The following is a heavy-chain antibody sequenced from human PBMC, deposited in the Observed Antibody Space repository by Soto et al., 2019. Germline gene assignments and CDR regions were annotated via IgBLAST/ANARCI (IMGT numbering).Heavy chain of an antibody. CDR3: ARDITVTSLKPFWFDP. CDR1: GFTFSSYT. J-gene: IGHJ5*02. V-gene: IGHV3-21*01. Sequence: PGGSLRLSCAASGFTFSSYTMNWVRQAPGKGLEWVSSISSSSSYIKYADSVKGRFTISRDNADNSLYLQMNSLRAEDTAVYYCARDITVTSLKPFWFDPWGQGTLVTVSS. D-gene: IGHD4-17*01. CDR2: ISSSSSYI.